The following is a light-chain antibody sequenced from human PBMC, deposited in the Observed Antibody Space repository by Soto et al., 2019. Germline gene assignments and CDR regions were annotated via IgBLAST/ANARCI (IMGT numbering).Light chain of an antibody. J-gene: IGLJ1*01. CDR1: SSDVGGYKY. CDR3: SSYTSSSTYV. Sequence: QSALTQHASVSGSPGQSITISCTGSSSDVGGYKYVSWYQQYPGKAPKLMIYDVSNRPSGVSNRFSGSKSGNTASLTISGLQAEDEADYYCSSYTSSSTYVFGTGTKLTVL. V-gene: IGLV2-14*01. CDR2: DVS.